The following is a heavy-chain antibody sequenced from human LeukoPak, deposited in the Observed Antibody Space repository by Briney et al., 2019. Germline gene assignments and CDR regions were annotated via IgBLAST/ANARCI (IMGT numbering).Heavy chain of an antibody. V-gene: IGHV3-23*01. CDR2: ICRSGGNT. D-gene: IGHD5-24*01. CDR1: GFTFRTYP. CDR3: AKERNAWSTNFDS. Sequence: PGGSLRLFCAASGFTFRTYPVIGLRQAPGRGLEWVSAICRSGGNTYYADSVKGRFSISRDNSTNTLYQQMTSLRADDTAVYYCAKERNAWSTNFDSWGQGTLVTVSA. J-gene: IGHJ4*02.